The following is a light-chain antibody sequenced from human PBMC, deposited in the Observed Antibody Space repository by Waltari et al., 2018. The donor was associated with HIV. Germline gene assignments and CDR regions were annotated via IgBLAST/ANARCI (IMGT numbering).Light chain of an antibody. CDR3: QVWESGGDIVF. Sequence: SYVVTQTPSVSVAPGQTARITCVGDDIGSESVHWYQQKPGQAPVLVVYDDRDRPSGIPERFTGSNSGNTATLTITRVEAGDEADYYCQVWESGGDIVFFGGGTKLTVL. CDR2: DDR. J-gene: IGLJ2*01. V-gene: IGLV3-21*02. CDR1: DIGSES.